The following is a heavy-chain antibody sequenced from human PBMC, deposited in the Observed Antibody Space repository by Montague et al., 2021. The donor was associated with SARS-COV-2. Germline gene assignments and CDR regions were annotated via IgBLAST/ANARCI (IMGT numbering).Heavy chain of an antibody. J-gene: IGHJ3*02. V-gene: IGHV4-59*01. D-gene: IGHD6-13*01. Sequence: SETLSLTCTVSGGSISRYSCTWIRQPPGPGLERNWYIYNSGSTXXXPSXXXRVPISVDTSKNQFSLKLSSVAAAATAVSYCDRAGRGSSWYEVAFDIWGQGTMVTVSS. CDR1: GGSISRYS. CDR2: IYNSGST. CDR3: DRAGRGSSWYEVAFDI.